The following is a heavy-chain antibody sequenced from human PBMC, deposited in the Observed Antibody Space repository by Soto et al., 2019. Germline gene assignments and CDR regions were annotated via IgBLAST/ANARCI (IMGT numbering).Heavy chain of an antibody. CDR2: ISYDGSNK. CDR1: GFTFSSYA. V-gene: IGHV3-30-3*01. CDR3: ARDLENYYYYGMDV. Sequence: QVQLVESGGGVVQPGRSLRLSCAASGFTFSSYAMHWVRQAPGKGLEWVAVISYDGSNKYYADSVKGRFTISRDNSKNTLYLQMNSLRAEDTAVYYSARDLENYYYYGMDVW. J-gene: IGHJ6*01.